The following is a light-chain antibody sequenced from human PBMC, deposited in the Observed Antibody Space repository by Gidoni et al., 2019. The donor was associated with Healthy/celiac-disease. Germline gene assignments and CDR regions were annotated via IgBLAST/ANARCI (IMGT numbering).Light chain of an antibody. CDR3: QVWDSSSDHVV. CDR1: NIGSKG. CDR2: YDS. J-gene: IGLJ2*01. Sequence: SYVLTQPPSVSVAPGQTARITCGGNNIGSKGVHWYQQKPGQAPVLVIYYDSDRPSGIPERFSGSNSGNTATLTISRVGAGDEADYYCQVWDSSSDHVVFGGGTKLTVL. V-gene: IGLV3-21*04.